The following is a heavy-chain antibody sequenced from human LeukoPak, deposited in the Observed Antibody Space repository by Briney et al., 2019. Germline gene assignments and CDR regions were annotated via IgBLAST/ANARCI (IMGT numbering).Heavy chain of an antibody. V-gene: IGHV1-8*01. D-gene: IGHD3-16*02. CDR2: MTPTSGNT. CDR3: ARGLYDYVWGSYRIDAFDI. CDR1: GYTFTGYD. J-gene: IGHJ3*02. Sequence: ASVKVSCKASGYTFTGYDINWVRQATGQGLEWMGWMTPTSGNTGYAQRFQGRVTMTRNTSISTAYMKLSSLRSEDTAVYYCARGLYDYVWGSYRIDAFDIWGQGTMVTVSS.